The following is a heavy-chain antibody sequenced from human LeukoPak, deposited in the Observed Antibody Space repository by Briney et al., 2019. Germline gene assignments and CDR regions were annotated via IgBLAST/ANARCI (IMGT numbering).Heavy chain of an antibody. CDR1: GGSIRSYY. V-gene: IGHV4-59*08. Sequence: PSETLSLTCTVSGGSIRSYYWSWIRQPPGKGLEWIGYIYYSGSTNYNPSLKSRVTISVDTSKNQFSLKLSSVTAADTAVYYCARHSDDYGDCDFDYWGQGTLVTVSS. J-gene: IGHJ4*02. D-gene: IGHD4-17*01. CDR3: ARHSDDYGDCDFDY. CDR2: IYYSGST.